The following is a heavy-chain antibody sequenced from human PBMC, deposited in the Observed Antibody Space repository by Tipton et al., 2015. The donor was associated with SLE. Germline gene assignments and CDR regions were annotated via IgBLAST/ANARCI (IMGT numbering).Heavy chain of an antibody. J-gene: IGHJ2*01. CDR1: GDSINSGHYY. CDR2: ISSSGST. Sequence: TLSLTCTVSGDSINSGHYYWSWIRQPAGKGLEWIGRISSSGSTNYNPALKRRVSISVDTSKNQFSLKLRPVTAADTAVYYCARGLNWLNYWYFDLWGRGTLVTVSS. V-gene: IGHV4-61*02. D-gene: IGHD1-20*01. CDR3: ARGLNWLNYWYFDL.